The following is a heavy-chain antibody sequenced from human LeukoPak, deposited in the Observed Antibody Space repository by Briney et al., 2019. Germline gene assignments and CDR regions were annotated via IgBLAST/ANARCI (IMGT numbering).Heavy chain of an antibody. J-gene: IGHJ4*02. CDR1: GGSISSYY. D-gene: IGHD3-10*01. CDR3: ARESGVIITPYYFDY. Sequence: PSETLSLTCTVSGGSISSYYWSWIRQPAGKGLEWIGRIYTSGSTNYNPSLKSRVTMSVDTSKNQFSLKLSSVTAADTAVYSCARESGVIITPYYFDYWGQGTLVTVSS. V-gene: IGHV4-4*07. CDR2: IYTSGST.